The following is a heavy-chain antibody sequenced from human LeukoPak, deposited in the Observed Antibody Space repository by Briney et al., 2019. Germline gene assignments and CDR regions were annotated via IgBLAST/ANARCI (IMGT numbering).Heavy chain of an antibody. CDR2: IYYSGTT. V-gene: IGHV4-31*03. Sequence: PSQTLSLTCTVSGGSISSGGYYWSWIRQHPGKGLEWIGYIYYSGTTYYNPSLKRRVSISLDTSKNQFSLTLSSVTAADTAVYYCARSGTVTTWNYWGQGTLVTVSS. CDR3: ARSGTVTTWNY. D-gene: IGHD4-17*01. CDR1: GGSISSGGYY. J-gene: IGHJ4*02.